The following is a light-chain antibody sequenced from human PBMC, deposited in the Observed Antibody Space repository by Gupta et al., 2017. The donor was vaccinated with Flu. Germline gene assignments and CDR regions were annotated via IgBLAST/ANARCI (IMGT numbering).Light chain of an antibody. CDR3: MQGAQWPRA. CDR1: QGLVYSDGNTY. Sequence: VTLGQPASISCRSSQGLVYSDGNTYLHWFQQRPGQSPRRLIYQVSYRDSGVPDRFSGSGSGNDFTMKISRVEDEDVGIYFCMQGAQWPRAFGQGTKVEIK. CDR2: QVS. J-gene: IGKJ1*01. V-gene: IGKV2-30*01.